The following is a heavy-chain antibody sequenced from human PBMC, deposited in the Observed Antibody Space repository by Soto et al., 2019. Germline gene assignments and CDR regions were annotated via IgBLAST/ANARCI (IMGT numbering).Heavy chain of an antibody. CDR3: ARDRGDIVVVVAAKYGMDV. J-gene: IGHJ6*02. CDR2: ISYDGSNK. Sequence: QVQLVESGGGVVQPGRSLRLSCAASGFTFSSYAMHWVRQAPGKGLEWVAVISYDGSNKYYADSVKGRFTISRDNSKNQLYLKMNSLRAEDTAVYYCARDRGDIVVVVAAKYGMDVWGQGTTVTVSS. V-gene: IGHV3-30-3*01. CDR1: GFTFSSYA. D-gene: IGHD2-15*01.